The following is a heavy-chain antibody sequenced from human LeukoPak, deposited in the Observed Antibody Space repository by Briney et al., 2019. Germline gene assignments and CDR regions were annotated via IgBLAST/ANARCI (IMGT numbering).Heavy chain of an antibody. Sequence: GGSLRLSCAASGFTFSDSYMSWIRPTPGKGLEWLSYISSSSSDTNYADSATGRFTISRDNAKNSLYLQMNSLRAEDTAVYYCARGSRTIELGDDYWGQGTLVTVSS. CDR3: ARGSRTIELGDDY. D-gene: IGHD5-24*01. CDR2: ISSSSSDT. J-gene: IGHJ4*02. CDR1: GFTFSDSY. V-gene: IGHV3-11*06.